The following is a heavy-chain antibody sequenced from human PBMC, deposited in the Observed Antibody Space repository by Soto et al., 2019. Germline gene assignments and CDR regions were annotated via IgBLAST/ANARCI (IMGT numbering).Heavy chain of an antibody. J-gene: IGHJ3*02. CDR1: GFTFSSYE. CDR2: IRGSGSTI. V-gene: IGHV3-48*03. CDR3: AGEGVRRDAFNI. Sequence: GGSLRLSCAASGFTFSSYEMNWVRQAPGKGLEWLSYIRGSGSTIYYADSVKGRFTISRDNAKNSLYLQMNRLGARDTSIYYCAGEGVRRDAFNIWGQGTMVTVSS.